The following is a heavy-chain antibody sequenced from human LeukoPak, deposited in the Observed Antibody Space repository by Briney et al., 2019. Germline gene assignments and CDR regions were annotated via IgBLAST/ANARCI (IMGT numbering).Heavy chain of an antibody. CDR1: GFTFSDYY. D-gene: IGHD2-15*01. J-gene: IGHJ4*02. CDR3: ASEYCSGGSCYSGFIDY. Sequence: PGGSLRLSCAASGFTFSDYYMSWVRQAPGKGLEWVSVISGSGGSTNYADSVKGRFTISRDNSKNTLYLQMNSLRAEDTAVYYCASEYCSGGSCYSGFIDYWGQGTLVTVSS. CDR2: ISGSGGST. V-gene: IGHV3-23*01.